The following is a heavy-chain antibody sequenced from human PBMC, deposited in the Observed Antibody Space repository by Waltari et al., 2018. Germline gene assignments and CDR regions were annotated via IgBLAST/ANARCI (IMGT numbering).Heavy chain of an antibody. V-gene: IGHV3-43*01. J-gene: IGHJ4*02. D-gene: IGHD3-22*01. CDR3: AKDMGPSRYDSSGYFDY. Sequence: EVQLVESGGVVVQTGGSLRLSCAASGFTFDDYTMHWVRQAPGKGLEWVSLISWDGGSTYYADSVKGRFTISRDNSKNSLYLQMNSLRTEDTALYYCAKDMGPSRYDSSGYFDYWGQGTLVTVSS. CDR2: ISWDGGST. CDR1: GFTFDDYT.